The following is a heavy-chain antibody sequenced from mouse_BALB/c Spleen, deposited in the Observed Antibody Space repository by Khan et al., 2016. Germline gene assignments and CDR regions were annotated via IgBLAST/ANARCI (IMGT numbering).Heavy chain of an antibody. Sequence: VQLQESGPELVRPGVSVKISCKGSGYTFTDYAMHWVKQSHAKSLEWIGVISTYYGNTNYNQKFKGKATMTVDKSSSTAYMELARLTSEDSAIYYCARFYDGYYFDYWGQGTTLTVSS. CDR3: ARFYDGYYFDY. CDR2: ISTYYGNT. V-gene: IGHV1S137*01. CDR1: GYTFTDYA. D-gene: IGHD2-3*01. J-gene: IGHJ2*01.